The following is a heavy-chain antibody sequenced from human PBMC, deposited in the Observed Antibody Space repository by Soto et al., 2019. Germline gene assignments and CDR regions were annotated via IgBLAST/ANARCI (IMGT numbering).Heavy chain of an antibody. CDR2: ISAFNDNT. D-gene: IGHD2-15*01. CDR1: GYTFTSYG. CDR3: ARDWYCSGGSCSDAFDI. Sequence: QVQLVQSGAEVKKPGASVKVSCKASGYTFTSYGISWVRQAPGQGLEWMGWISAFNDNTRYAQNPQARVTMTTDTSTSTAYMELRSLRSDDTAVYYCARDWYCSGGSCSDAFDIWGQGTMVTVSS. J-gene: IGHJ3*02. V-gene: IGHV1-18*01.